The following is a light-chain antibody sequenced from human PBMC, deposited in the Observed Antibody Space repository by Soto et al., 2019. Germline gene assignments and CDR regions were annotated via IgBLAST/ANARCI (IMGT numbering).Light chain of an antibody. CDR2: EVS. CDR3: CSYAGSSTPYV. J-gene: IGLJ1*01. Sequence: QSALTQPASVSGSPGQSITISCTGTSSDVGSYNLVSWYQQHPGKAPKLMIYEVSKRPSGVSNRFSGSKSGNTASLTISGLQAEDEADYYCCSYAGSSTPYVFGTGTKLTGL. V-gene: IGLV2-23*02. CDR1: SSDVGSYNL.